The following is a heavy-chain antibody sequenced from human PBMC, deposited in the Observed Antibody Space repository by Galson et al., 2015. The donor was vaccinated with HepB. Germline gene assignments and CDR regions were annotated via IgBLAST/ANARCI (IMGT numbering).Heavy chain of an antibody. CDR3: ARRAYCGGDCYLVAYYFDY. Sequence: SLRLSCAASGFTFSSYAMHWVRQAPGKGLEWVAVISYDGSNKYYADSVKGRFTISRDNSKNTLYLQMNSLRAEDTAVYYCARRAYCGGDCYLVAYYFDYWGQGTLVTVSS. D-gene: IGHD2-21*02. CDR1: GFTFSSYA. V-gene: IGHV3-30-3*01. J-gene: IGHJ4*02. CDR2: ISYDGSNK.